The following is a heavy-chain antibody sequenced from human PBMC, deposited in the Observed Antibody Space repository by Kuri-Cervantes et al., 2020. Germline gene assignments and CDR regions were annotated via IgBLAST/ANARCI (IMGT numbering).Heavy chain of an antibody. D-gene: IGHD4-17*01. J-gene: IGHJ6*02. CDR3: ARDHGTYGDYGYYYYGMDV. V-gene: IGHV1-2*02. CDR2: INPNSGGT. CDR1: GYTFTGYY. Sequence: ASVKVSCKASGYTFTGYYMHWVRQAPGQGLEWMGWINPNSGGTNYAQKFQGRVTITADESTSTAYMELSSLRSEDTAVYYCARDHGTYGDYGYYYYGMDVWGQGTTVTVSS.